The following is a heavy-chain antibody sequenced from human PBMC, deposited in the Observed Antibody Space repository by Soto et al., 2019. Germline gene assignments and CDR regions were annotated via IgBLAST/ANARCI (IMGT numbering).Heavy chain of an antibody. Sequence: PGESLKISCKGSGYSFTSYWIGWVRQMPEKGLEWMGLIYPGDSDTRYSPSLQGQVTISVDKSISTAYLQWSSLKASDTAIYYCARRGYGSDPREFDYWGQGTLVTVSS. D-gene: IGHD3-10*01. CDR1: GYSFTSYW. J-gene: IGHJ4*02. V-gene: IGHV5-51*01. CDR3: ARRGYGSDPREFDY. CDR2: IYPGDSDT.